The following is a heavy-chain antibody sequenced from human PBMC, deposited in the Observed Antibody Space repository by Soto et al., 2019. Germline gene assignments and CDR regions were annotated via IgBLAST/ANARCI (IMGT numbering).Heavy chain of an antibody. CDR1: GGTFSSDS. CDR3: ATSGGLDRDFNY. V-gene: IGHV1-69*12. D-gene: IGHD2-15*01. J-gene: IGHJ4*02. Sequence: QVQLVQSGAEVKKPGSSVKVSCKASGGTFSSDSFSWVRQAPGQGLQWMGGIIPMFDTPIYAQKFQDRVTTTADESTRTAYMLLSSLRSGDTPVYYCATSGGLDRDFNYWGQGSLVTVSS. CDR2: IIPMFDTP.